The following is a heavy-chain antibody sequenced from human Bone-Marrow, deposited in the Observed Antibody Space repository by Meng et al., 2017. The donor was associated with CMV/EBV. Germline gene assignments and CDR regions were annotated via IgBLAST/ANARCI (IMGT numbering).Heavy chain of an antibody. CDR3: ARSTYYDFWSDYKTADY. J-gene: IGHJ4*02. V-gene: IGHV1-18*01. D-gene: IGHD3-3*01. CDR1: GYTFTSYG. CDR2: ISAYNGNT. Sequence: ASVKVSCKASGYTFTSYGISWVRQAPGQGLEWMGWISAYNGNTNYAQKLQGRVTMTTDTSTSTAYMELSSLRSEDTAVYYCARSTYYDFWSDYKTADYWGQGTLVTVSS.